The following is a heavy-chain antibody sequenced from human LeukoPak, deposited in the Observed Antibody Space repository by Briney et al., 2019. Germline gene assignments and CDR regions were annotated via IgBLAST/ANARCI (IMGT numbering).Heavy chain of an antibody. V-gene: IGHV4-4*07. D-gene: IGHD6-13*01. Sequence: PSETLSLTCTVSGGSISSYYWSWIRQPAGKGLEWIGRIYTSGSTNYNPSLKSRVTMSVDTSKNQFSLKLSSVTAADTAVYYCARDALSIAAAGTRPYYYYGMDVWGQGTTVTVSS. CDR3: ARDALSIAAAGTRPYYYYGMDV. CDR2: IYTSGST. J-gene: IGHJ6*02. CDR1: GGSISSYY.